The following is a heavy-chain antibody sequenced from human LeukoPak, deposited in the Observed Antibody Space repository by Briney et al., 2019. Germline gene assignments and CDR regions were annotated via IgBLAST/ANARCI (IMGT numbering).Heavy chain of an antibody. D-gene: IGHD3-22*01. J-gene: IGHJ4*02. V-gene: IGHV3-9*01. Sequence: GGSLRLSCAASGFTFDDYAMHWVRQAPGEGLEWVSGISWNSGSIGYADSVKGRFTISRDNAKNSLYLQMNSLRAEDTALYYCAKEHYYDSSGYLDYWGQGTLVTVSS. CDR2: ISWNSGSI. CDR1: GFTFDDYA. CDR3: AKEHYYDSSGYLDY.